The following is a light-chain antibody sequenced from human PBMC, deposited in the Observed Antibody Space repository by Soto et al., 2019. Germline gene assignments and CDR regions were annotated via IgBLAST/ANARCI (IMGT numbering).Light chain of an antibody. CDR1: QSVSSSY. CDR2: GAS. Sequence: EIVLTQSPGTLSLSPGEGATLSCRASQSVSSSYIAWYQQRPGQTPSLLIYGASTRATGIPDRFSGSGSGTHFTLTISRLEPGDFAVYYCQHFGGTTFTFGQGTRRENK. CDR3: QHFGGTTFT. V-gene: IGKV3-20*01. J-gene: IGKJ5*01.